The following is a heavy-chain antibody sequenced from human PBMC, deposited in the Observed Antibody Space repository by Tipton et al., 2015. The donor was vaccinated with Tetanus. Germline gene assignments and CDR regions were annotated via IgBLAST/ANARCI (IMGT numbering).Heavy chain of an antibody. V-gene: IGHV4-39*01. Sequence: TLSLTCTVSGASISRTNYYWGWIRQPPGKGLEWIGSIYNTGNTYYNPSLGSRVAMSVDTSKIQFSLMLTSVTASDTAVYYCARLSSSSNDAHAFDIWGQGTMVTVSS. CDR2: IYNTGNT. CDR1: GASISRTNYY. J-gene: IGHJ3*02. D-gene: IGHD2-2*01. CDR3: ARLSSSSNDAHAFDI.